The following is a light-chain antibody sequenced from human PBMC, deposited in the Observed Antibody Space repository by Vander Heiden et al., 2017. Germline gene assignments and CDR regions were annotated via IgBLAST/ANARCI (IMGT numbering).Light chain of an antibody. V-gene: IGKV1-39*01. Sequence: DIQMTQSPSSLSASVGDRVTITCRASQSISSYLNWYQQKPGKAPKLLIYAASSWQSGVPSRFSGSGYGTDFTLTISSLQPEDFATYYCQQSDSNLPLTFGGGTKVEIK. CDR1: QSISSY. CDR2: AAS. J-gene: IGKJ4*01. CDR3: QQSDSNLPLT.